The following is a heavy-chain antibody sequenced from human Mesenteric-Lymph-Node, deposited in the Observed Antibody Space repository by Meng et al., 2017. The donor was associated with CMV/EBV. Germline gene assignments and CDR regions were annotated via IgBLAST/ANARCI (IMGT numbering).Heavy chain of an antibody. Sequence: VHLVVCGGGLGQPGVSLRLSCAASGFNVSDKYMSWVRQAPGKGLEWVCIIYRGDNTYYIDSVKDRFTVSRDNSKNTMYLQMNSLRVEDTAVYYCTGDSVSNPNLDYWGQGTLVTVSS. CDR1: GFNVSDKY. J-gene: IGHJ4*02. V-gene: IGHV3-66*01. CDR3: TGDSVSNPNLDY. CDR2: IYRGDNT. D-gene: IGHD3-10*01.